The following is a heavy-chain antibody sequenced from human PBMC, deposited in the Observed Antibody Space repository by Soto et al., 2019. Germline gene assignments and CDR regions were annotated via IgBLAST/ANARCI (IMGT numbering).Heavy chain of an antibody. CDR2: ISHDGGSK. Sequence: QVQLVESGGSVVQPGRSLRLSCAASGFTFSSYGMYWVRQAPGKGLECVAVISHDGGSKYYGDSVKGRFTISRDNSKNALYLLMNSLRADDTAVYYCAKGGYSSSWYVDYWGQGALVTVSS. D-gene: IGHD6-13*01. J-gene: IGHJ4*02. V-gene: IGHV3-30*18. CDR1: GFTFSSYG. CDR3: AKGGYSSSWYVDY.